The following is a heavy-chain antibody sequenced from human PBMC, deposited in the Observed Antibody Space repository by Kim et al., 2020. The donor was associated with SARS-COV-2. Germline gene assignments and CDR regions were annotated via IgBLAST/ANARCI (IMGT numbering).Heavy chain of an antibody. CDR1: GFTFSDYY. V-gene: IGHV3-11*01. J-gene: IGHJ5*02. D-gene: IGHD3-22*01. CDR2: ISSSGSTI. Sequence: GGSLRLSCAASGFTFSDYYMSWIRQAPGKGLEWVSYISSSGSTIYYADSVKGRFTISRDNAKNSLYLQMNSLRAEGTAVYYCASAPHYYDSALTWFDPWGQGTLVTVSS. CDR3: ASAPHYYDSALTWFDP.